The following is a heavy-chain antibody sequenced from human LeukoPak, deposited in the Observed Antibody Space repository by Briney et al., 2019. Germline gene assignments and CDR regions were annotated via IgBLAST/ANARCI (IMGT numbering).Heavy chain of an antibody. D-gene: IGHD2-2*01. CDR2: IYPGDSDS. CDR1: GYSFTSYW. CDR3: ARQASPNQYCSSTSCPYYFDY. Sequence: GESLKISCKGSGYSFTSYWIGWVRQMPGKGLEWMGIIYPGDSDSRDSPSLQGQVTISADKSISTAYLQWSSLKASDTAMYYCARQASPNQYCSSTSCPYYFDYWGQGTLVTASS. V-gene: IGHV5-51*01. J-gene: IGHJ4*02.